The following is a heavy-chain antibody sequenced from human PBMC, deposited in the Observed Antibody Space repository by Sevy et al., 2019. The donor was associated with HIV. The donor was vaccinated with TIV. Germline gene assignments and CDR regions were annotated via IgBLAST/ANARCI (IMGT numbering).Heavy chain of an antibody. D-gene: IGHD3-3*02. V-gene: IGHV1-69*13. Sequence: ASVKVSCKASGGTFSSYAISWVRQAPGQGLEWMGGIIPIFGTANYAQKFQGRVTITADESTRTAYMELSSLGSEDTAVYYCAGDGAAFWFDPWGQGTLVTVSS. CDR3: AGDGAAFWFDP. J-gene: IGHJ5*02. CDR2: IIPIFGTA. CDR1: GGTFSSYA.